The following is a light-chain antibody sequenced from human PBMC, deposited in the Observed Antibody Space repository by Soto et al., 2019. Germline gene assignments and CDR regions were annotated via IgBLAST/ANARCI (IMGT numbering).Light chain of an antibody. J-gene: IGKJ1*01. CDR3: QQYNNWPRT. Sequence: VVMKTYTAPLFVAPGGRVPPFFRASRSVSIHLAWYQQKAGQPPRLLIYGASARATGIPTRFSGSGSGTEFTLTISSLQSEDFAVYYCQQYNNWPRTFGQGTKVDI. CDR1: RSVSIH. CDR2: GAS. V-gene: IGKV3-15*01.